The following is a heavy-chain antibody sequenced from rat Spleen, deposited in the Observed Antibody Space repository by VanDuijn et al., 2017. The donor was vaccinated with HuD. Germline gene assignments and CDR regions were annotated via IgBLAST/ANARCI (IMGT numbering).Heavy chain of an antibody. CDR1: GFTFSNYY. Sequence: EVQLVESGGGLVQPGRSLKLSCAASGFTFSNYYMAWVRQAPTKGLEWVAYISAGGDSTYYRDSVKGRFTISRDNAKSTLYFLMDSLRSEDTATYYCVRQDTSGYSNWFTYWGQGTLVTVSS. V-gene: IGHV5-27*01. CDR2: ISAGGDST. CDR3: VRQDTSGYSNWFTY. J-gene: IGHJ3*01. D-gene: IGHD4-3*01.